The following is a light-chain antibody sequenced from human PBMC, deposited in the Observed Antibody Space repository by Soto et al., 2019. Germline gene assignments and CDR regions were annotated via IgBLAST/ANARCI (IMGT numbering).Light chain of an antibody. CDR3: NSYTSSRSLV. V-gene: IGLV2-14*01. J-gene: IGLJ3*02. CDR2: EVS. Sequence: QSALTQPASVSGSPGQSITISFTGTSSDIGGYNYVSWYQHHPGKAPKLMIFEVSNRPSGVSNRVSGSKSGNTASLTISGLQAEDEADYYCNSYTSSRSLVFGGGTKLTVL. CDR1: SSDIGGYNY.